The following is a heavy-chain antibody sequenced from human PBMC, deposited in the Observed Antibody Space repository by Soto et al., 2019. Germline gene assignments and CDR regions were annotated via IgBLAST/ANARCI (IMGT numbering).Heavy chain of an antibody. D-gene: IGHD6-13*01. Sequence: GESLKNSRKGSGYSFSRYWIGWGRQMPGKGLEWMGIIYPGDSDTRYSPSFQGQVTISADKSISTAYLQWSSLKASDTAMYYCARTAAAGKYYYGMAVWGQGTSVTVSS. V-gene: IGHV5-51*01. CDR3: ARTAAAGKYYYGMAV. CDR2: IYPGDSDT. CDR1: GYSFSRYW. J-gene: IGHJ6*02.